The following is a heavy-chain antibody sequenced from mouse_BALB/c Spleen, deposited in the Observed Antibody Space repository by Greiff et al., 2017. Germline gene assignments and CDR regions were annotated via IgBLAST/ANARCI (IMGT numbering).Heavy chain of an antibody. CDR3: ARSPAYYGNYAFDY. D-gene: IGHD2-10*01. CDR2: ISTYYGNT. CDR1: SYTFTDYA. J-gene: IGHJ2*01. Sequence: QVQLQQSGPELVRPGVSVKISCKGSSYTFTDYAMHWVKQSHAKSLEWIGVISTYYGNTNYNQKFKGKATMTVDKSSSTAYMQLKSLTSEDSAVYYCARSPAYYGNYAFDYWGQGTTLTVSS. V-gene: IGHV1-67*01.